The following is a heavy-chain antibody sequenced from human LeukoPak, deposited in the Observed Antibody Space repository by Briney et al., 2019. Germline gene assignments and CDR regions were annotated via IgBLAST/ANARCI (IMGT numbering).Heavy chain of an antibody. CDR1: GLTFASYA. J-gene: IGHJ5*02. D-gene: IGHD2-2*01. CDR3: VACSSASCYGDRFDP. CDR2: ISADGST. V-gene: IGHV3-23*01. Sequence: GGALRLSCAASGLTFASYAMTWVRQAPGKGLEWVSPISADGSTYYADSVKGRFTISRDNSRDTFFLEMNSLRAEDTALYYCVACSSASCYGDRFDPWGQGTLVTVSS.